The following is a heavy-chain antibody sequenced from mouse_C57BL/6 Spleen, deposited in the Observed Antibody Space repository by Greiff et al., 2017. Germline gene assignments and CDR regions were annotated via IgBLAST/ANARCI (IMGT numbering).Heavy chain of an antibody. CDR3: AITTVVATPYYYAMDY. V-gene: IGHV1-39*01. CDR2: INPNYGTT. CDR1: GYSFTDYN. J-gene: IGHJ4*01. Sequence: VQLQQSGPELVKPGASVKISCKASGYSFTDYNMNWVKQSTGKSLEWIGVINPNYGTTSYNQKFKGKATLTVDQSSSTAYMQLNSLTSEDSAVYYCAITTVVATPYYYAMDYWGQGTSVTVSS. D-gene: IGHD1-1*01.